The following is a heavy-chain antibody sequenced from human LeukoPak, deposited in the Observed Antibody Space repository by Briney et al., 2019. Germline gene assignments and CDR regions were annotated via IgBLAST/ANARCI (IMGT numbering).Heavy chain of an antibody. D-gene: IGHD3-3*01. J-gene: IGHJ4*02. CDR3: ARNPQYYDFWSGYYPQRLYYFDY. V-gene: IGHV3-7*01. CDR2: IKQDGSEK. CDR1: GFTFSGFW. Sequence: PGGSLRLSCAGSGFTFSGFWMSWVRQAPGKGLEWVANIKQDGSEKYYVDSVKGRFTISRDNAKNSLYLQMNSLRAEDTAVYYCARNPQYYDFWSGYYPQRLYYFDYWGQGTLVTVSS.